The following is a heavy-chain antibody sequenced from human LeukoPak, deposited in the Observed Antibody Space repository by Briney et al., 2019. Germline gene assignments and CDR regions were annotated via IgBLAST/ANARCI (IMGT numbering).Heavy chain of an antibody. CDR2: ITGSGGDT. CDR3: AKTTNSWFGELSSFAY. CDR1: GFTFSSYA. Sequence: GGSLSLSCAASGFTFSSYALSWVRQAPGQGLEWVSTITGSGGDTYYADSVKGRFSISRDNSKNTLFLQMNGLRAEDSAVYYCAKTTNSWFGELSSFAYWGQGTLVTVSS. V-gene: IGHV3-23*01. D-gene: IGHD3-10*01. J-gene: IGHJ4*02.